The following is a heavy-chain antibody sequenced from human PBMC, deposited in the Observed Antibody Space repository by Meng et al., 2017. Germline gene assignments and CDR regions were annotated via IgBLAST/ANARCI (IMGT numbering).Heavy chain of an antibody. J-gene: IGHJ4*02. CDR1: DYTFTGYC. V-gene: IGHV1-18*04. Sequence: QVQLVTCGAGVKKPGDSGKVSCKVSDYTFTGYCMSWVRQAPGQGLAWMGWINAYNGNTNYAQKLQGRVTMTTDTSTSTAYMELRSLRSDDTAVYYCAIHPYPGDSRCSFDYWGQGTLVTVSS. CDR3: AIHPYPGDSRCSFDY. D-gene: IGHD6-13*01. CDR2: INAYNGNT.